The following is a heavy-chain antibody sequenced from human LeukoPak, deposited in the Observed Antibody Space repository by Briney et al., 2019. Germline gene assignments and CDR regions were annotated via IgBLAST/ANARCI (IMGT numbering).Heavy chain of an antibody. J-gene: IGHJ4*02. V-gene: IGHV3-23*01. CDR1: SYA. D-gene: IGHD6-13*01. Sequence: SYAMSWVRQAPGKGLEWVSAISGSGGSTYYADSVKGRFTISRDNPKNTLYLQMNSLRAEDTAVYYCASYHSSSFDYWGQGTLVTVSS. CDR2: ISGSGGST. CDR3: ASYHSSSFDY.